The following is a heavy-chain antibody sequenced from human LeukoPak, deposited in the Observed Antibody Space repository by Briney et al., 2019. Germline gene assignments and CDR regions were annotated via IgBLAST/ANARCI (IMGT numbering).Heavy chain of an antibody. V-gene: IGHV3-30*03. CDR3: ASGYSYGSVDY. D-gene: IGHD5-18*01. J-gene: IGHJ4*02. Sequence: GRSLRLSCAASGFTFSIYGMHWVRQAPGKGLEWVAVISYDGSNKYYADSVKGRFTISRDNSKNTLYLQMNSLRAEDTAVYYCASGYSYGSVDYWGQGTLVTVSS. CDR2: ISYDGSNK. CDR1: GFTFSIYG.